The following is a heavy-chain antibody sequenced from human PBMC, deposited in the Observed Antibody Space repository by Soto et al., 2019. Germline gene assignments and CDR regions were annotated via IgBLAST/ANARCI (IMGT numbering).Heavy chain of an antibody. CDR2: INPIVGTA. D-gene: IGHD2-15*01. Sequence: VASVKVSCKASGGTFSSYAISWVRQAPGQGLEWMGVINPIVGTANYAQKFQGRVTMTRDTSTSTVYMELSSLRSEDTAVYYCARELVAATCLRGLCGSDYWGQGTLVTVSS. J-gene: IGHJ4*02. CDR3: ARELVAATCLRGLCGSDY. V-gene: IGHV1-69*05. CDR1: GGTFSSYA.